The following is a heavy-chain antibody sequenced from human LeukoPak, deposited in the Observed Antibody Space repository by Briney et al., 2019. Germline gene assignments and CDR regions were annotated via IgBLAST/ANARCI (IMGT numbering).Heavy chain of an antibody. CDR3: AKDRGLVRIDY. V-gene: IGHV3-30*18. CDR1: GFTFSSYG. J-gene: IGHJ4*02. CDR2: VSYDGTNE. Sequence: GGSLRLSCAASGFTFSSYGMHWVRQAPGKGLEWVAFVSYDGTNEYYADSVKGRFTISRDNSKNTLYLQMNSLRAEDAAVYYCAKDRGLVRIDYWGQGTLVTVSS. D-gene: IGHD6-13*01.